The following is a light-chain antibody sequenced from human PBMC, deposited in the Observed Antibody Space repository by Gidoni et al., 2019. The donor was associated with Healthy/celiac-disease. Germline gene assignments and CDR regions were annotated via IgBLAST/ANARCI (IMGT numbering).Light chain of an antibody. J-gene: IGKJ4*01. CDR2: DAS. CDR1: QSVSSY. CDR3: QQRSNWHPGLT. Sequence: EIVLTQSPATLTLSPRERATLSCRPSQSVSSYLAWYQQKPGQAPRLLIYDASNRATGIPARFSGSGSGTDFALTISSLEPEDYAVYYCQQRSNWHPGLTFGGGTKVEIK. V-gene: IGKV3-11*01.